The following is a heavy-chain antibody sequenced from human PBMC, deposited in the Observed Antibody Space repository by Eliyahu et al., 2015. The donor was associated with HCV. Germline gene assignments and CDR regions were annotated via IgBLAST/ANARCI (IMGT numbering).Heavy chain of an antibody. Sequence: EVQLVETGGGLIQPGGSLRLSCAASGXTVSSNYMSWXRQXPGKGLEWVSVIYSGGSTYYADSVKGRFTISRDNSKNTLYLQMNSLRAEDTAVYYCARDNRFGRGIAAAGTSLWYYYYGMDVWGQGTTVTVSS. V-gene: IGHV3-53*02. J-gene: IGHJ6*02. CDR3: ARDNRFGRGIAAAGTSLWYYYYGMDV. CDR2: IYSGGST. D-gene: IGHD6-13*01. CDR1: GXTVSSNY.